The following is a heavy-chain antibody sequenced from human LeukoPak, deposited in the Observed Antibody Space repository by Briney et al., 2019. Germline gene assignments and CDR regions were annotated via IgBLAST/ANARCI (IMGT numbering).Heavy chain of an antibody. CDR3: ARDRNLNWFDP. J-gene: IGHJ5*02. CDR1: GYTFTDYY. V-gene: IGHV1-2*02. CDR2: INPNSGGT. Sequence: ASVKVSCKASGYTFTDYYMHWVRQAPGQGLEWMGWINPNSGGTNYAQKFQGRVIMTRDTSISTAYMELSRLRSDDTAVYYCARDRNLNWFDPWGQGTLVTVSS.